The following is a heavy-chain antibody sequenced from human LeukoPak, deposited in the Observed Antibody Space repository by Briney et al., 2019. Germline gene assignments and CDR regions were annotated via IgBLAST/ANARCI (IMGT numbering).Heavy chain of an antibody. V-gene: IGHV1-24*01. J-gene: IGHJ4*02. CDR1: GKTLSDLS. CDR2: SDPEDGER. D-gene: IGHD5-18*01. Sequence: ASVKLSCKVSGKTLSDLSIHWLRQPPGKGLEWLGGSDPEDGERIYAQIFQGRVTMTEDTSIDTAYMELSSLRSEDTAVYYCVTGFTTMAVDYFDYWGQGTLVTVSP. CDR3: VTGFTTMAVDYFDY.